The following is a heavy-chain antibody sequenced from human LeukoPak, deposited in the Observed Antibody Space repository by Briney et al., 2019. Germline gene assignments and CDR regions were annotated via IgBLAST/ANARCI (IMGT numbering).Heavy chain of an antibody. Sequence: SETLSLTCAVYGGSFSGYYWSWIRQPPGKGLEWIGYIYYRGSTNYNPSLKSRVTISVDTSKNQVSLKLSSVTAADTAVYYCARDMVAGTGWFDPWGQGTLVSVSS. CDR3: ARDMVAGTGWFDP. D-gene: IGHD6-19*01. J-gene: IGHJ5*02. CDR1: GGSFSGYY. CDR2: IYYRGST. V-gene: IGHV4-59*01.